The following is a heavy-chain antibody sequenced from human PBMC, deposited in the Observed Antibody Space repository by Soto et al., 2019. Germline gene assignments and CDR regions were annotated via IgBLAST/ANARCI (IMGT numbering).Heavy chain of an antibody. CDR3: ARADSSGYQYPYWYFDL. V-gene: IGHV3-64*01. CDR1: GFTFSSYA. J-gene: IGHJ2*01. D-gene: IGHD3-22*01. Sequence: EVQLVESGGGLVQPGGSLRLSCAASGFTFSSYAMHWVRQAPGKGLEYVSAISSNGGSTYYANSVKGRFTISRDNSKNTLYLQMGSLRAEDMGVYYCARADSSGYQYPYWYFDLWGRGTLVTVSS. CDR2: ISSNGGST.